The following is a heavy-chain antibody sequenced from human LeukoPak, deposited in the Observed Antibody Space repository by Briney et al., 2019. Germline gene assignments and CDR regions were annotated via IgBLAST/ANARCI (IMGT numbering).Heavy chain of an antibody. CDR1: GFTFSSYA. J-gene: IGHJ4*02. V-gene: IGHV3-23*01. CDR3: ARAHPYYYDSSGYSYYFDY. CDR2: ISGSGGST. D-gene: IGHD3-22*01. Sequence: PGGSLRLSCAASGFTFSSYAMSWVRQAPGKGLEWVSAISGSGGSTYYADSVKGRFTISRDNSKNTLYLQMNSLRAEDTAVYYCARAHPYYYDSSGYSYYFDYWGQGTLVTVSS.